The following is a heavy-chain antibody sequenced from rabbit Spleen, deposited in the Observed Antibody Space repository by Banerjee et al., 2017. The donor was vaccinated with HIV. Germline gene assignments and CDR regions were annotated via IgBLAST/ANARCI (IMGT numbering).Heavy chain of an antibody. V-gene: IGHV1S45*01. D-gene: IGHD4-2*01. CDR2: IRAGSSGST. CDR1: GFDFNNNV. Sequence: QEQLVEYGGDLVQPEGSLTLTCKASGFDFNNNVMCWVRQAPGKGLQWIACIRAGSSGSTYYASWAKGRFTISKTSSTTVTLQMTSLTAADTATYFCARDAGTGDYIDVYFNLWGPGTLVTVS. J-gene: IGHJ4*01. CDR3: ARDAGTGDYIDVYFNL.